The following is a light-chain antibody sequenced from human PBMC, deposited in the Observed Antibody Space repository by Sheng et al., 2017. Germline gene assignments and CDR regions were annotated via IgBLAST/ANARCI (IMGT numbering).Light chain of an antibody. Sequence: QSALTQPASVSGSPGQSITISCTGTSSDVGGYNYVSWYQQHPGKAPKLVIYDVTNRPSGISNRFSGSKSGNTASLTISGLQAEDEADYYCVSYTTSETRVFGGGTKLTVL. J-gene: IGLJ2*01. CDR1: SSDVGGYNY. CDR2: DVT. V-gene: IGLV2-14*03. CDR3: VSYTTSETRV.